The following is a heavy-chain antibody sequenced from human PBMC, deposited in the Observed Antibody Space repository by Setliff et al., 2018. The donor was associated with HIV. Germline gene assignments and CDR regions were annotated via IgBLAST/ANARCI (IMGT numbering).Heavy chain of an antibody. V-gene: IGHV4-59*12. CDR1: GGSISSYY. D-gene: IGHD1-20*01. CDR2: IYYTGTT. Sequence: LSLTCTVSGGSISSYYWSWIRQPPRKGLEWIGYIYYTGTTNYNPSLKSRVTISVDTSKNQFSLRLSSVTAADTATYFCARVRFNFDNVGCFDLWGPGTLVTVSS. CDR3: ARVRFNFDNVGCFDL. J-gene: IGHJ2*01.